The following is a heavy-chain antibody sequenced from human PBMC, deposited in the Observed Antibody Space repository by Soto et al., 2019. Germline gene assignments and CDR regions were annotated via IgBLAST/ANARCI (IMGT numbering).Heavy chain of an antibody. D-gene: IGHD3-3*01. J-gene: IGHJ5*02. Sequence: GGSLRLSCAGSGFVFSNAWMNWVRQAPGKAPEWVGRIKSEADGGTTDYAASVKGRFTISRDDSKNTVFLQLNSLRIEDTAVYHCTPNYDNWSGFFAWGQGTQVTVSS. CDR1: GFVFSNAW. V-gene: IGHV3-15*07. CDR2: IKSEADGGTT. CDR3: TPNYDNWSGFFA.